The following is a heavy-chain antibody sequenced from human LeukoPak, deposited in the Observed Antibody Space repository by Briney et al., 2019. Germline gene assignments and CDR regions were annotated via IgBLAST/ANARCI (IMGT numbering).Heavy chain of an antibody. CDR3: ARDIVVVPAALDY. CDR2: ISSSSSYI. V-gene: IGHV3-21*01. D-gene: IGHD2-2*01. J-gene: IGHJ4*02. CDR1: GFTLSSYS. Sequence: PGGSLRLSCAASGFTLSSYSMNWVRQAPGKGLEWVSSISSSSSYIYYADSVKGRFTISRDNAKNSLYLQMNSLRAEDTAVYYCARDIVVVPAALDYWGQGTLVTVSS.